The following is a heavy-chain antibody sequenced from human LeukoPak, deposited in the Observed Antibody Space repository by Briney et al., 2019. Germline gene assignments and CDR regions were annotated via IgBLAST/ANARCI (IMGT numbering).Heavy chain of an antibody. CDR3: ASPYSGSSNPFGP. CDR2: IYYSGST. Sequence: SETLSLTCTVSGGSISSSSYYWGWIRQPPGKGLEWIGSIYYSGSTYYNPSLKSRVTISVDTSKNQFSLKLSSVTAADTAVYYCASPYSGSSNPFGPWGQGTLVTVSS. V-gene: IGHV4-39*01. CDR1: GGSISSSSYY. J-gene: IGHJ5*02. D-gene: IGHD1-26*01.